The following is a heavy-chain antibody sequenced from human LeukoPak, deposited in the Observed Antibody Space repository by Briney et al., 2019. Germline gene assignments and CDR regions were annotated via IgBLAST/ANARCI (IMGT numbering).Heavy chain of an antibody. D-gene: IGHD5-18*01. CDR3: ARVPTNSYGFGQ. CDR2: INEDGTSA. CDR1: GFGLIGYW. V-gene: IGHV3-74*01. Sequence: PGGSLRLSCAASGFGLIGYWIHWVRQAPGKGLVWVAHINEDGTSASHADSVKGRFTISIDNAKNTLYLQMNSLTVEDTAVYYCARVPTNSYGFGQWGQGSLVTVSS. J-gene: IGHJ4*02.